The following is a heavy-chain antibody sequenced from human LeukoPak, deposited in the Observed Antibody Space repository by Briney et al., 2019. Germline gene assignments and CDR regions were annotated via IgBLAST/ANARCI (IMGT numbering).Heavy chain of an antibody. CDR3: ATDQSGGYFNDAFDI. D-gene: IGHD2-15*01. J-gene: IGHJ3*02. V-gene: IGHV1-58*02. CDR1: GFTFTSSA. CDR2: IVVGRGNT. Sequence: SVKVSCKASGFTFTSSAMQWVRQARGRHLEWIGWIVVGRGNTDYAQKFQERVTITRDMSTSTVYMEVSGLRSEDTAVYYCATDQSGGYFNDAFDIWGQGTMVTVSS.